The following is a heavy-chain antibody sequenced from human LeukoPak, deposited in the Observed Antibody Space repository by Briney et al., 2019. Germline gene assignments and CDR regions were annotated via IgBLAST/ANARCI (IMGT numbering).Heavy chain of an antibody. CDR1: GYTFTSYY. CDR3: ARDRAHDYYYYYMDV. J-gene: IGHJ6*03. V-gene: IGHV1-69*06. CDR2: IIPIFGTA. Sequence: GASVKVSCKASGYTFTSYYMHWVRQAPGQGLEWMGGIIPIFGTANYAQKFQGRVTITADKSTSTAYMELSSLRSEDTAVYYCARDRAHDYYYYYMDVWGKGTTVTVSS.